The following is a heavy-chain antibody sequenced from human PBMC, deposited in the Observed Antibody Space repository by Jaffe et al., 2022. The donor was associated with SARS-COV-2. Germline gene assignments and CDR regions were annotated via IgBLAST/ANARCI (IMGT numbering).Heavy chain of an antibody. CDR3: AKDMSGSYADYYYGMDV. J-gene: IGHJ6*02. CDR2: ISGDGGST. Sequence: EVQLVESGGGVVQPGGSLRLSCAASGFTFDDYAMHWVRQAPGKGLEWVSLISGDGGSTYYADSVKGRFTISRDNSKNSLYLQMNSLRTEDTALYYCAKDMSGSYADYYYGMDVWGQGTTVTVSS. CDR1: GFTFDDYA. D-gene: IGHD1-26*01. V-gene: IGHV3-43*02.